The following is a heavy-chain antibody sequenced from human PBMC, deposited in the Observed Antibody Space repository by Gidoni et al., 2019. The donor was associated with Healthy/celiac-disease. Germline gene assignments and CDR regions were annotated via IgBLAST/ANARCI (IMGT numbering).Heavy chain of an antibody. CDR2: ISYDGSNK. CDR1: GFTFSSYG. D-gene: IGHD2-2*01. J-gene: IGHJ6*02. Sequence: QVQLVESGGGVVQPGRSLRLSCAASGFTFSSYGMHWVRQAPGKGLEWVAVISYDGSNKYYADSVKGRFTISRDNSKNTLYLQMNSLRAEDTAVYYCAKDQGDCSSTSCYAFYYYYGMDVWGQGTTVTVSS. V-gene: IGHV3-30*18. CDR3: AKDQGDCSSTSCYAFYYYYGMDV.